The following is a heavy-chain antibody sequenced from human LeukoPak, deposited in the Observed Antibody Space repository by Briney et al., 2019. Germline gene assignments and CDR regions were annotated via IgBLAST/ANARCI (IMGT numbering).Heavy chain of an antibody. J-gene: IGHJ4*02. V-gene: IGHV1-18*01. Sequence: ASVKVSCKASGYTFTSYGISWVRQAPGQGLEWMGWISAYNGNTNYAQKLQGRVTMTTDTSTSTAYMELRSLRSEDTAVYYCARDGNPEPYSSSSRYDYWGQGTLVTVSS. D-gene: IGHD6-6*01. CDR2: ISAYNGNT. CDR1: GYTFTSYG. CDR3: ARDGNPEPYSSSSRYDY.